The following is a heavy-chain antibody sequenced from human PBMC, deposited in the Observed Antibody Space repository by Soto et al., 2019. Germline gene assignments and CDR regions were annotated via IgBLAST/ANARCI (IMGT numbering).Heavy chain of an antibody. D-gene: IGHD3-22*01. CDR1: GFTFTSYS. J-gene: IGHJ6*01. CDR2: ISVTNSTR. Sequence: EGQLEESGGGLVQPGGSLRLSCAASGFTFTSYSMNWVRLAAEVVLEWISYISVTNSTRYYADSVKGRFTISRDNAKNSLYLQMDSLRGDDTGLYYCARVTSGYLRAMHVLGQGTTVTVSS. V-gene: IGHV3-48*01. CDR3: ARVTSGYLRAMHV.